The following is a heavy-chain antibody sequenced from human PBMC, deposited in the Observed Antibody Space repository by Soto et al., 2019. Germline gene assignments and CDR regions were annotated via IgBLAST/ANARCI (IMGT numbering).Heavy chain of an antibody. J-gene: IGHJ4*02. V-gene: IGHV3-21*01. CDR3: ARAPHYYDTRGYYLSDF. D-gene: IGHD3-22*01. CDR2: ISSSSSYI. CDR1: GFTFSSYS. Sequence: PGGSLRLSCAASGFTFSSYSMNWVRQAPGKGLEWVSSISSSSSYIYYADSVKGRFTISRDNAKNSLYLQMNSLRAEDTAVYYCARAPHYYDTRGYYLSDFCGQGTLVTVSS.